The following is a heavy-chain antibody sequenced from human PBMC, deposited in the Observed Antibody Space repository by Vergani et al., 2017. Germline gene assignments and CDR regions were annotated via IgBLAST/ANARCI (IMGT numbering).Heavy chain of an antibody. CDR3: AKTNRPTTVVTPGTKYFDY. V-gene: IGHV3-23*01. Sequence: EVQLLESGGGLVQPGGSLRLSCAASGFTFSSYAMSWVRQAPGKGLEWVSAISGSGGSTYYADSVKGRFTISRDNSKNTLYLQMNSLRAEDTAVYYCAKTNRPTTVVTPGTKYFDYWGQGTLVTFSS. CDR2: ISGSGGST. J-gene: IGHJ4*02. D-gene: IGHD4-23*01. CDR1: GFTFSSYA.